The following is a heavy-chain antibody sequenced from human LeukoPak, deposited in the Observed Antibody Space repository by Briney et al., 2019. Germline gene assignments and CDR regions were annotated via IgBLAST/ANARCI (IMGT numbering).Heavy chain of an antibody. D-gene: IGHD3-10*01. V-gene: IGHV3-15*07. Sequence: PGGSLRLSCAASGFVFSTYGMHWVRQAPGKGLEWVGRIKRKTEGGTTDYVAPVKGRFIISRDDSKNTLYLQMNSLKTEDTAFYYCTTGNFGPYWGQGTLVTVSS. J-gene: IGHJ4*02. CDR3: TTGNFGPY. CDR2: IKRKTEGGTT. CDR1: GFVFSTYG.